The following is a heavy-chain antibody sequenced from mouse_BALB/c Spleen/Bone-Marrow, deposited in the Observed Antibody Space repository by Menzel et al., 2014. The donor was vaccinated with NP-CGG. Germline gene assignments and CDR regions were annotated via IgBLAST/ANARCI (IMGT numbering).Heavy chain of an antibody. V-gene: IGHV4-1*02. D-gene: IGHD4-1*01. CDR2: INPDSSTI. CDR3: ARNWDVGFAY. Sequence: EVKVVESGGGLVQSGGSLKLSYAASGYDFSRYWMSWVRQAPGKGLEWIGEINPDSSTINYTPSLKDKFIISRDNAKNTLYLQMSKVRSEDTALYYCARNWDVGFAYWGQGTLVTVSA. J-gene: IGHJ3*01. CDR1: GYDFSRYW.